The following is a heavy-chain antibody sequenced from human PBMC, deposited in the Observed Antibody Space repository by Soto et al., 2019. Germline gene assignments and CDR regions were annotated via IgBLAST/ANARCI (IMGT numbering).Heavy chain of an antibody. D-gene: IGHD2-2*01. Sequence: EVQLVQSGAEVKKPGESLKISCKGSGYSFTSYWIGWVRQMPGKGLEWMGIIYPGDSDTRYSPSFQGQVTISADKSISTAYLQWSSLKASDTAMYYCATPTRVYCSSTSCYDWYFDLWGRGTLVTVSS. CDR3: ATPTRVYCSSTSCYDWYFDL. J-gene: IGHJ2*01. V-gene: IGHV5-51*03. CDR1: GYSFTSYW. CDR2: IYPGDSDT.